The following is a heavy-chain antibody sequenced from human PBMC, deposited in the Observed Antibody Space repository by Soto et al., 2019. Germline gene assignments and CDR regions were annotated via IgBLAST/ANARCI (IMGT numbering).Heavy chain of an antibody. CDR3: ATGQYYYDSSGYLFHY. CDR1: GGSITSNW. Sequence: SETLSLTCAVSGGSITSNWWSWVRQPPGKGLEWIGEIHHSGSFNYNPSLRSRVTISIDKSKNQLSLKLSSVTAADTAVYYCATGQYYYDSSGYLFHYWGQGTLVTVSS. D-gene: IGHD3-22*01. CDR2: IHHSGSF. J-gene: IGHJ4*02. V-gene: IGHV4-4*02.